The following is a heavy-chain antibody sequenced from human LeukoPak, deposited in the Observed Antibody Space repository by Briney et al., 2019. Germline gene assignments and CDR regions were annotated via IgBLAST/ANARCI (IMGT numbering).Heavy chain of an antibody. CDR2: IYHSGST. Sequence: PSETLSLTCTVSGYSISSGYYWGWIRQPPGKGLEWIGSIYHSGSTYYNPSLKSRVTISVDTSKNQFSLKLSSVTAADTAVYYCAREEGAASDLDAFDIWGQGTMVTVSS. CDR3: AREEGAASDLDAFDI. J-gene: IGHJ3*02. CDR1: GYSISSGYY. V-gene: IGHV4-38-2*02. D-gene: IGHD6-13*01.